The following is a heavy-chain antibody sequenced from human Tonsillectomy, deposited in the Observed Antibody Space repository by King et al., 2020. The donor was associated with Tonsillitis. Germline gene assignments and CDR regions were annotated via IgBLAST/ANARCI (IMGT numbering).Heavy chain of an antibody. Sequence: QLVQSGAEVKKPGSSVKVSCKASGGTFSSYAISWVRQAPGQGLEWMGRIIPILDIANYAQNFQGRVTITADKSTSTAYMELSSLRSEDTAMYYCATLSGGIQPRVPGGAQYYFEYCGQGALVTVSS. J-gene: IGHJ4*02. CDR1: GGTFSSYA. D-gene: IGHD5-18*01. V-gene: IGHV1-69*04. CDR2: IIPILDIA. CDR3: ATLSGGIQPRVPGGAQYYFEY.